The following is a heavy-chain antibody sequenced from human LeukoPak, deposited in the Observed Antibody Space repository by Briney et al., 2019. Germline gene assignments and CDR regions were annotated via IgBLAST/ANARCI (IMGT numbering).Heavy chain of an antibody. Sequence: ASVKVSCKASGYTFTGYYMHWVRQAPGQGLEWMGWINPNSGGTNYAQKFQGRVTMTRDTSISTAYMELSRLRSDDTAVYYCARVLRTGYSSSWYNYWFDPWGQGTLSPSPQ. CDR1: GYTFTGYY. J-gene: IGHJ5*02. CDR3: ARVLRTGYSSSWYNYWFDP. V-gene: IGHV1-2*02. D-gene: IGHD6-13*01. CDR2: INPNSGGT.